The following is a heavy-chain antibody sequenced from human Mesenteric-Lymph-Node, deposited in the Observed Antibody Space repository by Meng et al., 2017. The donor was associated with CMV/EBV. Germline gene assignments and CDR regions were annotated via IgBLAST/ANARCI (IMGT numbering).Heavy chain of an antibody. Sequence: SETLSLTCAVYGGSFSGYYWSWIRQPPGKGLEWIGEVNHSGSTSYSPSLKSRVTISVDTSKNQFSLKLSSVTAADTAVYYCARHDNSGTYPLDPWGQGTLVTVSS. J-gene: IGHJ5*02. D-gene: IGHD3-10*01. V-gene: IGHV4-34*01. CDR2: VNHSGST. CDR3: ARHDNSGTYPLDP. CDR1: GGSFSGYY.